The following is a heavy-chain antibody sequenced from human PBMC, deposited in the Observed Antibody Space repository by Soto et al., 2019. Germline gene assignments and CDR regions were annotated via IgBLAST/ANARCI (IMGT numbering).Heavy chain of an antibody. Sequence: GGSLRLSCEASGFTFNSHTMYWVRQAPGLRPEWISSISLSSSYTYYAESVKGRFTISRDNAKNSLFLQMNSLAVEDTAVYYCARPIFGTVMDVCGRGTTVTVSS. CDR3: ARPIFGTVMDV. V-gene: IGHV3-21*01. D-gene: IGHD3-3*01. J-gene: IGHJ6*02. CDR1: GFTFNSHT. CDR2: ISLSSSYT.